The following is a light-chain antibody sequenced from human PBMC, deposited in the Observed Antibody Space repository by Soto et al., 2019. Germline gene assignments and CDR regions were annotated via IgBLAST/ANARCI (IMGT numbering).Light chain of an antibody. Sequence: EIVLTQSPATLSVSPGERATLSCRASQSVSSNLAWYQQKPGQAPRLLIYGASTRATGIPARFSGSGSGTEFTLSISSLQSEDSAVYYCQQYNNWPPITFGQGTRLEIK. J-gene: IGKJ5*01. CDR2: GAS. V-gene: IGKV3D-15*01. CDR1: QSVSSN. CDR3: QQYNNWPPIT.